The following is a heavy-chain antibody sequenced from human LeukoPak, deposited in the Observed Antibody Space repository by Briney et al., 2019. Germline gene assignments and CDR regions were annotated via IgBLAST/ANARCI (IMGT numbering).Heavy chain of an antibody. V-gene: IGHV4-59*01. Sequence: SGTLSLTCTVSGGSINNYYWSWIRQPPGKGLEWIGYIYYSGSTNYNPSLKSRVTISVDTSKNQFSLKLTSVTAADTAVYYCAREAVAGGSGSNYYYYGADVWGQGTTVTVSS. CDR2: IYYSGST. D-gene: IGHD3-10*01. CDR3: AREAVAGGSGSNYYYYGADV. CDR1: GGSINNYY. J-gene: IGHJ6*02.